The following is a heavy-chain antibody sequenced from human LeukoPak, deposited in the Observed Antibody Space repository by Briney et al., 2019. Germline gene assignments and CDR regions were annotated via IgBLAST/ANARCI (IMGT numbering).Heavy chain of an antibody. J-gene: IGHJ4*02. D-gene: IGHD1-26*01. CDR2: IIAGGTTM. CDR1: GFTFSDYE. V-gene: IGHV3-48*03. CDR3: ARDTYSASYFGFDY. Sequence: GGSLRLSCAASGFTFSDYEMNWVRQAPGKGLEWVSFIIAGGTTMYYSDSVKGRFTISRDNAKNSLYLQMNSLRAEDTAVYYCARDTYSASYFGFDYWGQGTLVTVSS.